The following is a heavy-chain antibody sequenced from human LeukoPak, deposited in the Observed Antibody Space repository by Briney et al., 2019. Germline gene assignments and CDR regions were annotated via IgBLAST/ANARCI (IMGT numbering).Heavy chain of an antibody. V-gene: IGHV4-38-2*01. J-gene: IGHJ4*02. D-gene: IGHD2-2*02. CDR1: GYSISSGYY. CDR3: ARLSGDPVCHPIYHFDY. CDR2: IYHSGST. Sequence: PSETLSLTCAVSGYSISSGYYWGWIRQPPGKGLEWIGNIYHSGSTYKNPSLKSRVTISLDTSKNQFSLKLSSVTAADTAMYYCARLSGDPVCHPIYHFDYWGQATLVTVSS.